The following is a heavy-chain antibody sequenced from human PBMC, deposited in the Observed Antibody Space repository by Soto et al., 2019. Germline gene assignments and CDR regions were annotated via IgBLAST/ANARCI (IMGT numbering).Heavy chain of an antibody. CDR2: IGTAGDT. Sequence: GGSLRLSCAASGFTFSSYDMHWVRQATGKGLEWVSAIGTAGDTYYPGSVKGRFTISRENAKNSLYLQMNSLRAEDTAVYYCARAHLGYSYGYNPVDYWGQGTLVTVSS. J-gene: IGHJ4*02. CDR1: GFTFSSYD. V-gene: IGHV3-13*01. D-gene: IGHD5-18*01. CDR3: ARAHLGYSYGYNPVDY.